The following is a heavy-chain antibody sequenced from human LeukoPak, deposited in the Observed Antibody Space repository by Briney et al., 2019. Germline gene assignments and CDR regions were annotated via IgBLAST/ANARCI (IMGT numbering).Heavy chain of an antibody. J-gene: IGHJ3*01. CDR3: ARDQDVMVRGDV. V-gene: IGHV7-4-1*02. CDR2: IKTSTGNP. D-gene: IGHD3-10*01. Sequence: EASVKVSCNASGYIFTTYAMNWVRQAPGQGLEWMGYIKTSTGNPTYAQGFTGRFVFSLDTSVSTAYLQINNLKTEDTAVYYCARDQDVMVRGDVWGQGTMVTVSS. CDR1: GYIFTTYA.